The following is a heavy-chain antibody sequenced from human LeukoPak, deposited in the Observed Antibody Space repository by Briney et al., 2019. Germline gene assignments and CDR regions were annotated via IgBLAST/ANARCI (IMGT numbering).Heavy chain of an antibody. CDR3: ARQGAWHYGSSCYHCLDALDI. CDR1: VGTISRSRYY. CDR2: IYDSGYT. D-gene: IGHD3-22*01. J-gene: IGHJ3*02. Sequence: SETLSLACTVSVGTISRSRYYWGWIRQPPGKGLEWIGSIYDSGYTYYNPSLKSRVTISVDTSKNQFSLKLSSVTAPDTAVYYCARQGAWHYGSSCYHCLDALDIWVQGTMVTVSS. V-gene: IGHV4-39*01.